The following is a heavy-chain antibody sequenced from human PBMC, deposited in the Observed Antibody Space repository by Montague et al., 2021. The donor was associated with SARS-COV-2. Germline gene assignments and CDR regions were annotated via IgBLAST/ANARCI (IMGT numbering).Heavy chain of an antibody. CDR2: INYSGST. V-gene: IGHV4-39*01. CDR1: GGSISSSSYY. CDR3: ASPTYYYDSSGSDAFDI. D-gene: IGHD3-22*01. Sequence: LSLPFPFSGGSISSSSYYWGWIRQPPGKGLEWIGSINYSGSTYYNPSLKSRVTISVDKSKNQFSLKLSSVAAADTAVYSGASPTYYYDSSGSDAFDIWGQGTMVTVSS. J-gene: IGHJ3*02.